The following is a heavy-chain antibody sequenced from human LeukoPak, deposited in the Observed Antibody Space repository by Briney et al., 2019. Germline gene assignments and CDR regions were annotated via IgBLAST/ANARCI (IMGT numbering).Heavy chain of an antibody. J-gene: IGHJ4*02. CDR1: GGSISSGSYY. CDR3: ARVDLRYCSGGSCPFDY. V-gene: IGHV4-61*02. Sequence: KPSQTLSLTCTVSGGSISSGSYYWGWIRQPAGRGLEWIERIYTSGSTNDNPSLKSRVTISVDTSKNQFSLKLSSVTAADTAVYYCARVDLRYCSGGSCPFDYWGQGTLVTVSS. D-gene: IGHD2-15*01. CDR2: IYTSGST.